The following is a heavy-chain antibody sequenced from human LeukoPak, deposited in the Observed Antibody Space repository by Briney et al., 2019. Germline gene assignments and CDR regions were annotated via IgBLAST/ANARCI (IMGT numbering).Heavy chain of an antibody. D-gene: IGHD5-24*01. V-gene: IGHV4-59*08. CDR1: GGSISSYY. CDR2: IYYSGRT. J-gene: IGHJ4*02. CDR3: ARGARAGYNLEPFDY. Sequence: PSETLSLTCTVSGGSISSYYWSWIRQPPGKGLEWIGYIYYSGRTKYTPSLKSRVTISVDTSKNQFSLKLRSVTAADTAVYYCARGARAGYNLEPFDYWGQGTLVTVSS.